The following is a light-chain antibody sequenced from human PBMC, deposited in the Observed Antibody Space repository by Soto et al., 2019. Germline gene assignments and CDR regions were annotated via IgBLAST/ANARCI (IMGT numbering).Light chain of an antibody. CDR3: QRYNGAPLT. Sequence: DIQMTQSPSSLSAYIGDRVHITCRASQDILQYLAWYQHKPGKGPRLLIPAASTLQSGVPSRFSGSGSGPDYTLSISSLQSEDVGDYYCQRYNGAPLTFGGGTKLEI. CDR2: AAS. J-gene: IGKJ4*01. V-gene: IGKV1-27*01. CDR1: QDILQY.